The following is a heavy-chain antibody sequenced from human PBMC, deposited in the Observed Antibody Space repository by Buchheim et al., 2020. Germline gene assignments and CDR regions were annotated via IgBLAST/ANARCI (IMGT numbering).Heavy chain of an antibody. Sequence: QVQLVQSGAEVKKAGSSVKVSCRASGGTFSSYAINWVRQAPGRRLEWMGAIVPIFETASFAQNFQGRVTITADESTSTAFMEVTSLRSEDTAVYYCARGQYGSGIGNYYYYHHMDVWGQGTT. CDR1: GGTFSSYA. CDR2: IVPIFETA. V-gene: IGHV1-69*01. D-gene: IGHD3-10*01. CDR3: ARGQYGSGIGNYYYYHHMDV. J-gene: IGHJ6*02.